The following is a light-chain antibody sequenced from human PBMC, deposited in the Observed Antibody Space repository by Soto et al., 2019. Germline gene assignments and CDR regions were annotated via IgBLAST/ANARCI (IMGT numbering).Light chain of an antibody. CDR1: QSVSSSY. V-gene: IGKV3-20*01. CDR3: QQYGRSSLT. CDR2: GAS. Sequence: EIVLTQSPGTQSLSPGERATLSCRASQSVSSSYLAWYQQKPGQAHRLLIYGASSRATGIPDRFSGSASGTDFTLTISGLEPEDFAGYYCQQYGRSSLTFGPGTKVDIK. J-gene: IGKJ3*01.